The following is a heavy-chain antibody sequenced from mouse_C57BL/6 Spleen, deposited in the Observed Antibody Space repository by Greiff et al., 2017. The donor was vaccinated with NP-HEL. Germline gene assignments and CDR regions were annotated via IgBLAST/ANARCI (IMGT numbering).Heavy chain of an antibody. Sequence: EVQRVESGPGLVKPSQSLSLTCSVTGYSITSGYYWNWIRQFPGNKLEWMGYISYDGSNNYNPSLKNRISITRDTSKNQFFLKLNSVTTEDTATYYCARGMDYDGVFAYWGQGTLVTVSA. D-gene: IGHD2-4*01. CDR3: ARGMDYDGVFAY. J-gene: IGHJ3*01. CDR1: GYSITSGYY. CDR2: ISYDGSN. V-gene: IGHV3-6*01.